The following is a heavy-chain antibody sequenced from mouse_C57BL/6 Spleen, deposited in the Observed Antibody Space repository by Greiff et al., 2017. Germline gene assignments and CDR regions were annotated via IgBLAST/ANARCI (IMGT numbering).Heavy chain of an antibody. J-gene: IGHJ4*01. D-gene: IGHD2-4*01. Sequence: QVTLKVSGPGLLQPSQTLSLTCSFSEFSLSTFGMGVGWIRQPSGKGLEWLAHIWWDDDKYYNPALKSRLTITKDTSKNQVFRKIAHVDTADTATDYCARKGDYDVSAMDYWGQGTSVTVSS. CDR2: IWWDDDK. CDR3: ARKGDYDVSAMDY. CDR1: EFSLSTFGMG. V-gene: IGHV8-8*01.